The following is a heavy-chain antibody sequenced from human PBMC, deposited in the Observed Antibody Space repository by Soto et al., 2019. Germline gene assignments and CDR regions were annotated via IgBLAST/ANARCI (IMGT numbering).Heavy chain of an antibody. V-gene: IGHV3-21*01. CDR1: GFTFSSYS. CDR3: ARDDIAWGAFDI. Sequence: EVQLVESGGGLVKPGGSLRLSCAASGFTFSSYSMNWVRQAPGKGLEWVSYISSSSSYIYYADSVKGRFTISRDNAKNSLYLQMNSLRAEDTALYYCARDDIAWGAFDIWGQGTMVTVSS. CDR2: ISSSSSYI. D-gene: IGHD2-15*01. J-gene: IGHJ3*02.